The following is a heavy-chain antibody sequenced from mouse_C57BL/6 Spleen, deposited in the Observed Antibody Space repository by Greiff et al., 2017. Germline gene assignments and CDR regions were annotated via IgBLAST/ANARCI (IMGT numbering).Heavy chain of an antibody. Sequence: VQLQQPGAELVRPGSSVKLSCKASGYTFTSYWMHWVKQRPIQGLEWIGNIDPSDSETHYNQKFKDKATLTVDKSSSPAYMQLSSLTSEDSAVYYCARYYYGSSHWYFDVWGTGTTVTVSS. J-gene: IGHJ1*03. CDR1: GYTFTSYW. CDR3: ARYYYGSSHWYFDV. D-gene: IGHD1-1*01. V-gene: IGHV1-52*01. CDR2: IDPSDSET.